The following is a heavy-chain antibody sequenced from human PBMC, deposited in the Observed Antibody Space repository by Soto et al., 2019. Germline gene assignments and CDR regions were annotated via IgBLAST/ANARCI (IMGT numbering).Heavy chain of an antibody. CDR1: GFTFSDYY. D-gene: IGHD2-2*01. CDR3: ARDDPGYCSSTSCYWDNYYYYMDV. J-gene: IGHJ6*03. V-gene: IGHV3-11*01. Sequence: GGSLRLSCAASGFTFSDYYMSWIRQAPGKGLEWVSYISSSGSTIYYADSVKGRFTISRDNAKNSLYLQMNSLRAEDTAVYYCARDDPGYCSSTSCYWDNYYYYMDVWGKGTTVTVSS. CDR2: ISSSGSTI.